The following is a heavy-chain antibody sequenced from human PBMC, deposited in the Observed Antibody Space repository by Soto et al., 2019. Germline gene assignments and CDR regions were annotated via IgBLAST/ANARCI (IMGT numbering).Heavy chain of an antibody. CDR2: ISWNSGSI. Sequence: EVQLVESGGGLVQPGRSLRLSCAASGFTFDDYAMHWVRQAPGKGLEWVSGISWNSGSIGYADSVKGRFTISRDNAKNXLYRQMNSLSAEDTALYYCAKEMAWRSSGRGGFDYWGQGTLVNVSS. J-gene: IGHJ4*02. CDR1: GFTFDDYA. CDR3: AKEMAWRSSGRGGFDY. D-gene: IGHD6-19*01. V-gene: IGHV3-9*01.